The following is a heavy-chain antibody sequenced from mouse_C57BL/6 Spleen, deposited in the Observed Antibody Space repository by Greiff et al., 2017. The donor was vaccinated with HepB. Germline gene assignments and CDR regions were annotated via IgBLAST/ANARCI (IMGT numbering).Heavy chain of an antibody. CDR1: GYTFTSYW. Sequence: VKLQQPGAELVMPGASVKLSCKASGYTFTSYWMHWVKQRPGQGLEWIGELDPSDSYTNYNQKFKGKSTLTVDKSSSTAYMQLSSLTSEDSAVYYCARWDYGSSYDYWGQGTTLTVSS. CDR2: LDPSDSYT. D-gene: IGHD1-1*01. CDR3: ARWDYGSSYDY. J-gene: IGHJ2*01. V-gene: IGHV1-69*01.